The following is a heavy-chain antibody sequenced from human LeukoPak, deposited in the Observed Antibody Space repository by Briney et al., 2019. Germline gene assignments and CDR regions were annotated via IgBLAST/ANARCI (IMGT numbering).Heavy chain of an antibody. D-gene: IGHD1-7*01. V-gene: IGHV5-51*01. CDR1: GYSFTSYW. J-gene: IGHJ4*02. Sequence: GESLKISCKGSGYSFTSYWIGWVRQMPGKGLEWMGIIYPGDSDTRYSPSFQGQVTISADKSISTAYMELSSLRSDDTAVYYCARDQGLTGTTSDFDYWGQGTLVTVSS. CDR2: IYPGDSDT. CDR3: ARDQGLTGTTSDFDY.